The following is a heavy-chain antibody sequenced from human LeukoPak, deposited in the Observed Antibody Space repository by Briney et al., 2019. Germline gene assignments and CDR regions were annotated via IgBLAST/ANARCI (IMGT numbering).Heavy chain of an antibody. Sequence: GGSLRLSCAASGFTFSSYWMHWVRQAPGKGLVWVSRISTDGSSTRYADSVKGRFTISRDNAKNTLYLQMNSLRAEDTAVYYCARDAPVGLGGLDYWGQGTLVTVSS. CDR3: ARDAPVGLGGLDY. CDR2: ISTDGSST. V-gene: IGHV3-74*01. J-gene: IGHJ4*02. CDR1: GFTFSSYW. D-gene: IGHD2-2*03.